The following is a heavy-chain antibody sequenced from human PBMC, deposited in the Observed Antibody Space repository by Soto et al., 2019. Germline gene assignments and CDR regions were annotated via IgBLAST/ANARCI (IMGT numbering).Heavy chain of an antibody. CDR1: GDSVSSNSVA. J-gene: IGHJ4*02. V-gene: IGHV6-1*01. D-gene: IGHD1-26*01. CDR2: TYYRSKWYS. Sequence: SQTLSLTCAISGDSVSSNSVAWNWIRQSPLRGLEWLGRTYYRSKWYSEYAVSVRSRISISPDTSKNQFSLQLNSVTPEDTAVYYCVRYLSGIKIYDYWGQGTLVTVSS. CDR3: VRYLSGIKIYDY.